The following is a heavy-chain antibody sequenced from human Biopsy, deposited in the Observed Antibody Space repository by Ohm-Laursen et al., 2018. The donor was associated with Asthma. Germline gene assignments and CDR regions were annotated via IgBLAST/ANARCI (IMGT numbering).Heavy chain of an antibody. CDR3: AKDERLYYGSDSKYMQPVPLGD. V-gene: IGHV3-21*04. J-gene: IGHJ4*02. CDR1: GITFSSSG. D-gene: IGHD3-10*01. Sequence: SLRLSCTASGITFSSSGMHWVRQAPGKGLEWVASISSGTTYIYYADSVKGRFTISRDKSENTLYLQMNSLRAEDTAVYYCAKDERLYYGSDSKYMQPVPLGDWGQGTLVIVSA. CDR2: ISSGTTYI.